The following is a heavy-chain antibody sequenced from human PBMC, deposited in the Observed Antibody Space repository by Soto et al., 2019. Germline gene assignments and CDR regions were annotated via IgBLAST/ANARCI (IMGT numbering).Heavy chain of an antibody. CDR3: ARDVVRYFDWTARNPYFDY. Sequence: GWSLRLSCAASGFTFSSYWMSWVRQAPGKGLEWVANIKQDGSEKYYVDSVKGRFTISRDNAKNSLYLQMNSLRAEDTAVYYCARDVVRYFDWTARNPYFDYWGQGTLVTVSS. V-gene: IGHV3-7*01. D-gene: IGHD3-9*01. CDR2: IKQDGSEK. J-gene: IGHJ4*02. CDR1: GFTFSSYW.